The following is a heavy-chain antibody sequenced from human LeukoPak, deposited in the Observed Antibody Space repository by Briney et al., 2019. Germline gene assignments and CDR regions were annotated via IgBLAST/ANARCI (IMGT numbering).Heavy chain of an antibody. V-gene: IGHV3-23*01. J-gene: IGHJ4*02. CDR3: AKPAAGTSYYFDY. Sequence: GGSLRLSCAASGFAFSTYAMNWVRQAPGRGLEWVSAISDSGGSTYYADSVQGRFSISRDNSKNTLYLQMNSLRAEDTAVYYCAKPAAGTSYYFDYWGQGTLVTVSS. D-gene: IGHD6-13*01. CDR1: GFAFSTYA. CDR2: ISDSGGST.